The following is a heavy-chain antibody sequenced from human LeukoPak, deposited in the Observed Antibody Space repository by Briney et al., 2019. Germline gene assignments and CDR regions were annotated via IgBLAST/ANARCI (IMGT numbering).Heavy chain of an antibody. CDR3: AKDRMWGVIAAAHLDY. J-gene: IGHJ4*02. CDR2: LSSSSSTI. Sequence: GGSLRLSCAAAGFTFSDYYMSWRGQAAGQGLHWVSYLSSSSSTIYYADSVKGRFTISRDNAKNSLYLQMNSLRAEDTAVYYCAKDRMWGVIAAAHLDYWGQGTLVTVSS. CDR1: GFTFSDYY. V-gene: IGHV3-11*04. D-gene: IGHD6-13*01.